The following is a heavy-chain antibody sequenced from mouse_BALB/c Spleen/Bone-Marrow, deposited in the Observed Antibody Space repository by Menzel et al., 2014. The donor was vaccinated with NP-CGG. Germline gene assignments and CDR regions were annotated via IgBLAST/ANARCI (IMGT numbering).Heavy chain of an antibody. D-gene: IGHD2-4*01. CDR1: GDIFTSYY. J-gene: IGHJ1*01. Sequence: QVQLKESGAEMVKPGASVKLSCKASGDIFTSYYMYWVKQRPGQGLEWIGGINPNNSGTNFNEKFKSEATLTVDKPSSTAYMELSSLTSEDSAVYYCARGRYDSDGWYFDVWGAGTTVTVSS. V-gene: IGHV1-53*01. CDR2: INPNNSGT. CDR3: ARGRYDSDGWYFDV.